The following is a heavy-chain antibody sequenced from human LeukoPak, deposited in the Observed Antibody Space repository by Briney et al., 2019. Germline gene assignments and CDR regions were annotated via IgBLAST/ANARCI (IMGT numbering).Heavy chain of an antibody. V-gene: IGHV4-39*07. CDR2: IYYSGST. CDR3: AREILGYYYDSSGYYDY. J-gene: IGHJ4*02. D-gene: IGHD3-22*01. Sequence: SETLSLTCTVSGSSISSSSYYWGWIRQPPGKGLEWIGSIYYSGSTYYNPSLKSRVTISVDTSKNQFSLKLSSVTAADTAVYYCAREILGYYYDSSGYYDYWGQGTLVTVSS. CDR1: GSSISSSSYY.